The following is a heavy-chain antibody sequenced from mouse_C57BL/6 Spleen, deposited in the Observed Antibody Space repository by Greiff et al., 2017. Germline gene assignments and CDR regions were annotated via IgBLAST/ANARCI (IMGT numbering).Heavy chain of an antibody. CDR2: IYPGDGDT. CDR1: GYAFSSYW. V-gene: IGHV1-80*01. J-gene: IGHJ1*03. Sequence: QVQLQQSGAELVKPGASVKISCKASGYAFSSYWMNWVKQRPGKGLEWIGQIYPGDGDTNYNGKFKGKATLTADQSSSTAYMQLSSLTSEDSSVYFCARSRVLLWYFDVWGTGTTVTVSS. CDR3: ARSRVLLWYFDV. D-gene: IGHD1-1*01.